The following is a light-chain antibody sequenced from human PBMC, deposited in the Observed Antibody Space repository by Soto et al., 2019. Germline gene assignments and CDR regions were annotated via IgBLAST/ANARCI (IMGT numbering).Light chain of an antibody. CDR1: QGISNY. Sequence: DIQMTQAPSSLSASVGDRVTMTCRASQGISNYLAWYQQKPGKVPELLIYGASTLQRGVPTRFRGSGSGTDFTLTITSLQPEDVATYYCQKYSSAPRTFGQGTKVDIK. CDR2: GAS. J-gene: IGKJ1*01. V-gene: IGKV1-27*01. CDR3: QKYSSAPRT.